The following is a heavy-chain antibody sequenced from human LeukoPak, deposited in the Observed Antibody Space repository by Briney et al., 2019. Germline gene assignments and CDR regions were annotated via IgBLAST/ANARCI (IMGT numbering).Heavy chain of an antibody. J-gene: IGHJ4*02. CDR1: GGSISNYY. Sequence: SETLSLTCSVSGGSISNYYWSWLRQPPGKGLEWIGYVYYSGSTTYKPSLRSRVTISLDTSENQFSLNLLSMTAEDTAIYYCVRVGDSATGSVLDNWGPGTLVTVSS. V-gene: IGHV4-59*01. CDR2: VYYSGST. D-gene: IGHD2-8*02. CDR3: VRVGDSATGSVLDN.